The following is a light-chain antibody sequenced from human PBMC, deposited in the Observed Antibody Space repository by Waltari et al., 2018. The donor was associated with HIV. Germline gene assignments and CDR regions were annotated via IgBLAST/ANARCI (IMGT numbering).Light chain of an antibody. Sequence: EIVMTQSPATLSVSPGERATLSCRASQSLSNTNLAWYQQKPCQAPRLLIHGASTRATGIPARFSGSGSGTEFTLTISSLQSEDSAIYYCQQYNNWPPTFGQGARLEIQ. CDR3: QQYNNWPPT. J-gene: IGKJ2*01. CDR1: QSLSNTN. CDR2: GAS. V-gene: IGKV3-15*01.